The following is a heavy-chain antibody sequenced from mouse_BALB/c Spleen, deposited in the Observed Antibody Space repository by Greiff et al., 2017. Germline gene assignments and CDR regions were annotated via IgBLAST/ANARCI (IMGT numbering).Heavy chain of an antibody. Sequence: VQLQQSGAELVRSGASVKLSCTASGFNFKDYYMHWVKQRPEQGLEWIGWIDPENGDTEYAPKFQGKATMTVDTSSNTAYLQLSSLTSEDTAVYYCEPLTTATEYYAMDYWGQGTSVTVSS. V-gene: IGHV14-4*02. J-gene: IGHJ4*01. CDR2: IDPENGDT. CDR1: GFNFKDYY. D-gene: IGHD1-2*01. CDR3: EPLTTATEYYAMDY.